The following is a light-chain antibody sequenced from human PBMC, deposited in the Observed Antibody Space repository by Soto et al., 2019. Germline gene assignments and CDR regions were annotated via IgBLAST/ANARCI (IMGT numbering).Light chain of an antibody. CDR3: QQYGNSRT. CDR1: QSVSSTY. V-gene: IGKV3-20*01. CDR2: GAS. Sequence: EIVLTQSPGTLSLSPGESATLSCRASQSVSSTYLAWYQQKPGQAPRLLIYGASSRATGIPDRFSGSGSGTDFTLTISRLEPEDFAVYYCQQYGNSRTFGQGTKVDIK. J-gene: IGKJ1*01.